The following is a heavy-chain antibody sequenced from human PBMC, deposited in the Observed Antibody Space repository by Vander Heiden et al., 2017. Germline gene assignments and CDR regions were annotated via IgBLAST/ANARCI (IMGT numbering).Heavy chain of an antibody. D-gene: IGHD3-16*02. V-gene: IGHV4-59*01. CDR3: ARERRDYVWGSYRYTDYYYYGMDV. CDR1: GGSISSYY. Sequence: QVQLQEPGPGLVKPSETLSLTCTVAGGSISSYYWSWIRQPPGKGLEWIGYIYYSGSTNYNPSLKSRVTISVDTSKNQFSLKLSSVTAADTAVYYCARERRDYVWGSYRYTDYYYYGMDVWGQGTTVTVSS. CDR2: IYYSGST. J-gene: IGHJ6*02.